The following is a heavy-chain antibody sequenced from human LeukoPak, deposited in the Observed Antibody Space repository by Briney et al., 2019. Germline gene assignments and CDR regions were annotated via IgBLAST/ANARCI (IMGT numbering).Heavy chain of an antibody. CDR2: ITGGGGAT. V-gene: IGHV3-43*02. J-gene: IGHJ4*02. D-gene: IGHD2-8*01. CDR3: AKAKPDDYEYGVCFDY. Sequence: GGSLRLSCAASGFTFDVYGMHWVRQASGKGLEWVSVITGGGGATYYADSVKGRFTISRDNSKNSLYLQMNSLRTEDTAFYYCAKAKPDDYEYGVCFDYWGQGTLVTVSS. CDR1: GFTFDVYG.